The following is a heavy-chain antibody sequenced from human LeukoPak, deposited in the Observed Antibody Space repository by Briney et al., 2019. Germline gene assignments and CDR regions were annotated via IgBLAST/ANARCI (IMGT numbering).Heavy chain of an antibody. D-gene: IGHD6-13*01. V-gene: IGHV3-30*04. J-gene: IGHJ4*02. CDR2: ISYDGSNK. Sequence: GGSLRLSCAASGFTFSSYAMHWVRQAPGKGLEWVAVISYDGSNKYYADSVKGRFTISRDNSKNTLYLQMNSLRAEDTAVYYCARGPYIAAAGTFDYWGQGTLVTVSS. CDR1: GFTFSSYA. CDR3: ARGPYIAAAGTFDY.